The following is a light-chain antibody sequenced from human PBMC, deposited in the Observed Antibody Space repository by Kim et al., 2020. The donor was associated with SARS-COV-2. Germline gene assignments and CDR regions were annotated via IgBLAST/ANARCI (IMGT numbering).Light chain of an antibody. Sequence: SSELTQDPAVSVALGQTVRITCQGDSLRSFYGSWYQQKPGQAPILLMYGNRNRPSGIPDRFSASYSGDTTSLTITGAQAEDEAEYYCNSRDRSNSDFYVFGPGTKVTVL. CDR2: GNR. CDR3: NSRDRSNSDFYV. J-gene: IGLJ1*01. CDR1: SLRSFY. V-gene: IGLV3-19*01.